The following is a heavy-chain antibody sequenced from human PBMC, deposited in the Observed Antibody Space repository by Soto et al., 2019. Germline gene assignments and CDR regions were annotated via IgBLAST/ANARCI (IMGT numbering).Heavy chain of an antibody. Sequence: SETLSLTCTVYGGSISSGDYYWSWIRQPPGKGLEWIGYIYYSGSTYYNPSLKSRVTISVDTSKNQFSLKLSSVTAADTALYYCARDGNSSGSPYDWGQGTLVTVSS. CDR2: IYYSGST. CDR3: ARDGNSSGSPYD. V-gene: IGHV4-30-4*01. J-gene: IGHJ4*02. CDR1: GGSISSGDYY. D-gene: IGHD3-22*01.